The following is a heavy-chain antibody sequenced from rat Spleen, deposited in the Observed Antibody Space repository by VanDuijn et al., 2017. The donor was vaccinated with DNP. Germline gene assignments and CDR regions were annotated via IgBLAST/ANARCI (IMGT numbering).Heavy chain of an antibody. Sequence: EVKLVESGGGLVQPGRSLKLSCAASGFNFNDYWMGWVRQAPGKGLEWIGQINKDSSTITYIPSLKDKFTISRDNDQNNLYLQMSKLGSEDKAIYYCARGPNYGGYADYFDYWGQGVMVTVSS. J-gene: IGHJ2*01. D-gene: IGHD1-11*01. CDR3: ARGPNYGGYADYFDY. CDR1: GFNFNDYW. CDR2: INKDSSTI. V-gene: IGHV4-2*01.